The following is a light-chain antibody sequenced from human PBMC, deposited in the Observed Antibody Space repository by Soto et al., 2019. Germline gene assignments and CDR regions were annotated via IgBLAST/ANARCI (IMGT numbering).Light chain of an antibody. CDR2: GAS. CDR1: QSVSSNY. Sequence: EIVLTQSPGTLSLSPWERATLSCRASQSVSSNYLVWYQQKPGQPPRLLIYGASSRATGIPDRFSGSGSGTDFTLTISRLEPEDFALYYCQQFGSSPPWTFGQGTKVEIK. CDR3: QQFGSSPPWT. V-gene: IGKV3-20*01. J-gene: IGKJ1*01.